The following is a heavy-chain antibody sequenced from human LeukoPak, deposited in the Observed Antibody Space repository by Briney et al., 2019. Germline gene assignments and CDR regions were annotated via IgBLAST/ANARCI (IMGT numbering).Heavy chain of an antibody. Sequence: GRSLRLSCAASGFTFSSYAMHWVRQAPGKGLEWVAVISYDGSNKYYADSVKGRFTISRDNSKNTLYLQMNSLRAEDTAVYYCARVFYCSSTSCRDAFDIWGQGTMVTVSS. D-gene: IGHD2-2*01. J-gene: IGHJ3*02. CDR2: ISYDGSNK. V-gene: IGHV3-30-3*01. CDR1: GFTFSSYA. CDR3: ARVFYCSSTSCRDAFDI.